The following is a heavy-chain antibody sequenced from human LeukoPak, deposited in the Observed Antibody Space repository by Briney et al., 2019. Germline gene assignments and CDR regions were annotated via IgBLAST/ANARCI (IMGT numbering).Heavy chain of an antibody. Sequence: SETLSLTCAVYGGSFSGYYWSWIRQPPGKGLEWIGEINHSGSTNYNPSLKSRVTISVDTSKNQFSLRLSSVTAADTAVYYCARGPTYYDFWSGYPMTYYFDYWGQGTLVTVSS. V-gene: IGHV4-34*01. CDR1: GGSFSGYY. CDR2: INHSGST. CDR3: ARGPTYYDFWSGYPMTYYFDY. J-gene: IGHJ4*02. D-gene: IGHD3-3*01.